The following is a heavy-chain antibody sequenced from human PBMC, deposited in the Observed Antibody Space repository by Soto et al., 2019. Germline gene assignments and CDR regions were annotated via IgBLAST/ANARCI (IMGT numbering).Heavy chain of an antibody. Sequence: QVQLVQSGAEVKKPGSSVKVSCKASGGTFNSYALTWVRQAPGHGLEWMGGIIPIFRSTNYAQKFQGRVTITANRSTSTAYMELSSLRSDDTAVYYCARVRHPPYGSVWRSLYWYFDLCGRGTLVTVAS. J-gene: IGHJ2*01. CDR1: GGTFNSYA. CDR3: ARVRHPPYGSVWRSLYWYFDL. CDR2: IIPIFRST. D-gene: IGHD2-15*01. V-gene: IGHV1-69*06.